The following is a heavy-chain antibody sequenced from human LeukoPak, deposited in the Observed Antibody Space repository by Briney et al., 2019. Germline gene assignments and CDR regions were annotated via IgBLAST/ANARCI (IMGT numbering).Heavy chain of an antibody. CDR1: GGTFSSYA. V-gene: IGHV1-69*13. Sequence: GASVKASCKASGGTFSSYAISWVRQAPGQGLEWMGGIIPIFGTANYAQKFQGRVTITADESTSTAYMELSSLRSEDTAVYYCARDDGGNSVEWYFDLWGRGTLVTVSS. D-gene: IGHD4-23*01. CDR3: ARDDGGNSVEWYFDL. J-gene: IGHJ2*01. CDR2: IIPIFGTA.